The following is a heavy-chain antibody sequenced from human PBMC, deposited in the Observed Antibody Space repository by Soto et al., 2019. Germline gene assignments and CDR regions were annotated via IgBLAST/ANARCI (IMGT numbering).Heavy chain of an antibody. CDR3: ARETWTEGIDY. J-gene: IGHJ4*02. CDR2: IRNNESNK. D-gene: IGHD2-21*02. CDR1: GFTFSDYY. Sequence: GGSLRLSCAASGFTFSDYYMAWIRQAPGKGLEWVAYIRNNESNKYYADSVKGRFTISRDNSKNTLYLQVNSLRAEDTAVYYCARETWTEGIDYWGQGTLVTVSS. V-gene: IGHV3-11*04.